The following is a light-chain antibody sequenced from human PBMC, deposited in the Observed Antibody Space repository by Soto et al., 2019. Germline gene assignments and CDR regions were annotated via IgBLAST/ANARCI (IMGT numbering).Light chain of an antibody. V-gene: IGLV8-61*01. Sequence: QTVVTQEPSFSVSPXXXXTLTCGLSSGSVSTTYYPTWYQQTPGQAPRTLIYSTDTRSSGVPDRFSGSILGNKAALTITGAQADDESDYYCVLYMGRGIWVFGGGTKLTVL. CDR2: STD. CDR3: VLYMGRGIWV. J-gene: IGLJ3*02. CDR1: SGSVSTTYY.